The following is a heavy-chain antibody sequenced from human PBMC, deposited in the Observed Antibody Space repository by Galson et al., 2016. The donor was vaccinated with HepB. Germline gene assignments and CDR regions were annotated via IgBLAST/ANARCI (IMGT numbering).Heavy chain of an antibody. Sequence: SLRLSCAASGFTFTSYSMSWVRQAPGKGLKWVSFIGGFSSPVYYADSVKGRFTISRDNDRTSLYLQMSSLRDEDTAVYYCARGYYDNSFDYLGQGALVTVSS. CDR3: ARGYYDNSFDY. D-gene: IGHD3-9*01. J-gene: IGHJ4*02. CDR1: GFTFTSYS. V-gene: IGHV3-48*02. CDR2: IGGFSSPV.